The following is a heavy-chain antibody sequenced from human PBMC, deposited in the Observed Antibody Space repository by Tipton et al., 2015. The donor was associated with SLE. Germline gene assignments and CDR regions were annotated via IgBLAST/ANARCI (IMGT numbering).Heavy chain of an antibody. Sequence: TLSLTCTVSGGSISSGSYYWSWIRQPAGKGLEWIGYIYTSGSTNYNPSLKSRVTISVDTSKNQFSLKLSPVTAADTAVYYCARGVEMATNRGAFDIWGQGTMVTVSS. V-gene: IGHV4-61*09. CDR1: GGSISSGSYY. CDR2: IYTSGST. D-gene: IGHD5-24*01. CDR3: ARGVEMATNRGAFDI. J-gene: IGHJ3*02.